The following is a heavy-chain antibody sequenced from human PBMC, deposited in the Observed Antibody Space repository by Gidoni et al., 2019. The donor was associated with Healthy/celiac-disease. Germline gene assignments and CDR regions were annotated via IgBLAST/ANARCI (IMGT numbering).Heavy chain of an antibody. V-gene: IGHV3-30-3*01. CDR1: GFTFSSYA. CDR2: ISYDGSNK. Sequence: QVQLVESGGGVVQPGRSLRPSCAALGFTFSSYAMPWVRQAQGKGLEWVAVISYDGSNKYYADTVKGRFTISRDNSKNTLYLQMNSLRAEDTAVYYCARAPDYDGLDYWGQGTLVTVSS. D-gene: IGHD4-17*01. J-gene: IGHJ4*02. CDR3: ARAPDYDGLDY.